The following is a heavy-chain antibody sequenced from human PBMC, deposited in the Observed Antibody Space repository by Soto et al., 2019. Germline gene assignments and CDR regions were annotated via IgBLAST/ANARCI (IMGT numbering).Heavy chain of an antibody. CDR1: GYTFTSYG. D-gene: IGHD3-16*02. J-gene: IGHJ6*02. CDR3: ARGSGMITFGGVIVPGYYYGMDV. Sequence: GASVKVSCKASGYTFTSYGISWVRQAPGQGLAWMGWISAYNGNTNYAQKLQGRVTMTTDTSTSTAYMELRSLRSDDTAVYYCARGSGMITFGGVIVPGYYYGMDVWGQGTTVTVSS. V-gene: IGHV1-18*01. CDR2: ISAYNGNT.